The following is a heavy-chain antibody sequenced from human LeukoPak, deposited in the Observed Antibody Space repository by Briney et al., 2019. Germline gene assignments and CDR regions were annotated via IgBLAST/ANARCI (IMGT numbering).Heavy chain of an antibody. CDR1: GGSISSSSYY. J-gene: IGHJ4*02. V-gene: IGHV4-39*07. Sequence: SETLSLTCTVSGGSISSSSYYWGWIRQPPGKGPEWIGSIYYSGSTYYNPSLKSRVTISVDTSKNQFSLKLSSVTAADTAVYYCARARVLLWFGELSHPYFDYWGQGTLVTVSS. CDR3: ARARVLLWFGELSHPYFDY. D-gene: IGHD3-10*01. CDR2: IYYSGST.